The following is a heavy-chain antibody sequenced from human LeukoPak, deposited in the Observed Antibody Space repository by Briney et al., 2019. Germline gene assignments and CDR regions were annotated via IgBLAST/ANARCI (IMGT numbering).Heavy chain of an antibody. J-gene: IGHJ6*02. Sequence: PGGSLRLSCAASGFTVSSNYMSWVRQAPGKGLEWVSVIYSGGSTYYADSVKGRFTISRDNSKNTLYLQMNSLRAEDTAVYYCSRSVPAAFMDVWGQGTTVTVSS. CDR1: GFTVSSNY. D-gene: IGHD2-2*01. CDR2: IYSGGST. CDR3: SRSVPAAFMDV. V-gene: IGHV3-53*01.